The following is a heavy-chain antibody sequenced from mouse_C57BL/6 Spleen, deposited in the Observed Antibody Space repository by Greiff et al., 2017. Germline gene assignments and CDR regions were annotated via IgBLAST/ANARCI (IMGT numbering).Heavy chain of an antibody. CDR1: GYAFSSSW. Sequence: QVQLQQSGPELVKPGASVKISCKASGYAFSSSWMNWVKQRPGKGLEWIGRIYPGDGDTNYNEKFKGQATLTADKSSSTAYMQLSSLTSEDSAVYFCAREGYGSFYYAMDYWGQGTSVTVSS. J-gene: IGHJ4*01. D-gene: IGHD1-1*01. CDR2: IYPGDGDT. CDR3: AREGYGSFYYAMDY. V-gene: IGHV1-82*01.